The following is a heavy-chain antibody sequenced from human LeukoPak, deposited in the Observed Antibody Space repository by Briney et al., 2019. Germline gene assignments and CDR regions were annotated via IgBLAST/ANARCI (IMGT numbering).Heavy chain of an antibody. J-gene: IGHJ6*03. Sequence: SETLSLTCTVSGGPIYSYYWSWIRQTAGKGLEWIGRMYPGVSTNYNPSLKSRVTMSVDTSKNQFALKLSAVTAADTAVYYCARLKFYDSTGYSPGHYMDVWGKGTTVTVSS. CDR2: MYPGVST. V-gene: IGHV4-4*07. CDR3: ARLKFYDSTGYSPGHYMDV. CDR1: GGPIYSYY. D-gene: IGHD3-22*01.